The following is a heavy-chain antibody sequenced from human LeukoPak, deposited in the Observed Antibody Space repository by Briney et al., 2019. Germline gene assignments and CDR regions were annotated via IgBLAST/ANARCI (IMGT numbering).Heavy chain of an antibody. D-gene: IGHD1-1*01. V-gene: IGHV4-39*07. Sequence: SETLSLTCTVSGGSISSSSYYWGWIRQPPGKGLEWIGYIYYSGSIYYNPSLKSRVTMSVDTSKNQFSLKLSSVTAVDTAVYYCARSRGGTTGWFDPWGQGTLVTVSS. CDR2: IYYSGSI. CDR1: GGSISSSSYY. J-gene: IGHJ5*02. CDR3: ARSRGGTTGWFDP.